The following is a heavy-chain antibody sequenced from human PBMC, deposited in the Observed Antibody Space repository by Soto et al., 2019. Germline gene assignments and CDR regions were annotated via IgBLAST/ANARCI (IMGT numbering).Heavy chain of an antibody. CDR1: GGPFSSGGHY. Sequence: PSETLSLTCTVSGGPFSSGGHYWTWIRQLPGKGLEWIGHIYYSGSTYYNPSLKSRVTISVDTSKNQFSLKLSSVTAADTAVYYCARGGFQGYYYDSSGYYWDYWGQGTLVTV. D-gene: IGHD3-22*01. V-gene: IGHV4-31*03. J-gene: IGHJ4*02. CDR2: IYYSGST. CDR3: ARGGFQGYYYDSSGYYWDY.